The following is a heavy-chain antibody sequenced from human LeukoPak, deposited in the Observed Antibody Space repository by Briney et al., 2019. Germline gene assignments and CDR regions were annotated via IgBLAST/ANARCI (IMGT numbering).Heavy chain of an antibody. Sequence: GGSLRLSCAASGFTFSSYAMSWVRQAPGKGLEWVSAISGSGGSTYYADSVKGRFTISRDNSKNTLYLQMNSLRAEDTAVYYCAKGGPITMIAVVTVHDAFDIWGQGTMVTVSS. D-gene: IGHD3-22*01. CDR2: ISGSGGST. CDR1: GFTFSSYA. J-gene: IGHJ3*02. V-gene: IGHV3-23*01. CDR3: AKGGPITMIAVVTVHDAFDI.